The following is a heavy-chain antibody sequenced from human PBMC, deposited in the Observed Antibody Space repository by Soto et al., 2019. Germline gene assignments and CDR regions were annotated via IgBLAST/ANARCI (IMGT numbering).Heavy chain of an antibody. D-gene: IGHD3-22*01. CDR3: ARKYYDVSSGYHGNWFDP. J-gene: IGHJ5*02. CDR1: GSTFSSYA. CDR2: ISGSGGMT. Sequence: EVQLLESGGGLVQPGGSLRLSCAASGSTFSSYAMSWVRQAPGKGLEWVSAISGSGGMTFYADSVKGRFTISRDNSKKTLYLQMNSLRAEDTAVYYCARKYYDVSSGYHGNWFDPWGQGTLVTVSS. V-gene: IGHV3-23*01.